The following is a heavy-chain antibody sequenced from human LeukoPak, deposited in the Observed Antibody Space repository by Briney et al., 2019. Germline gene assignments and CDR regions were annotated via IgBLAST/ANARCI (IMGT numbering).Heavy chain of an antibody. V-gene: IGHV4-38-2*02. CDR3: ARDPFYGSNWYEDY. CDR2: VYHSGST. J-gene: IGHJ4*01. Sequence: SETLSLTCTVSGYSIGSGYYWGWIRQPPGKGLEWIGSVYHSGSTYFNPSLKSRVTISVDTSNNQFSLNLNSVTAADTAVYYCARDPFYGSNWYEDYWGHGTLVTVSS. D-gene: IGHD6-13*01. CDR1: GYSIGSGYY.